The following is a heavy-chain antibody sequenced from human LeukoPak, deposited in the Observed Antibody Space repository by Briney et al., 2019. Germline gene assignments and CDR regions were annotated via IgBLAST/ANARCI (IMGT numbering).Heavy chain of an antibody. Sequence: TGGSLRLSCSASGFTFSSYAMRWVRQAPGKGLEWVSAISGCGGSTYYADSVKGRFTISRDNSKNTLYLQMNSLRAEDTGVYYCASPPIPNDHYYYGMDVWGQGTTVTVSS. D-gene: IGHD2-2*02. CDR2: ISGCGGST. J-gene: IGHJ6*02. CDR1: GFTFSSYA. V-gene: IGHV3-23*01. CDR3: ASPPIPNDHYYYGMDV.